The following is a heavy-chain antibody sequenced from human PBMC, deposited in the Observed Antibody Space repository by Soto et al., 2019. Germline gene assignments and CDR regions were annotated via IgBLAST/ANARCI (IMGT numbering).Heavy chain of an antibody. V-gene: IGHV2-5*02. J-gene: IGHJ6*02. CDR1: GLSLSTTGAG. CDR2: IYWDGDK. D-gene: IGHD2-21*02. Sequence: QIALKESDPTLAKPTQTLTLTCTLSGLSLSTTGAGVGWIRQPPQKPPQCLALIYWDGDKRYSQTLQSRITIPKDTCKNQVVITMTHMDPVDTAAYYCVQRRCGGDCLHHYSGHSYYGLEVWGQGTTVTVSS. CDR3: VQRRCGGDCLHHYSGHSYYGLEV.